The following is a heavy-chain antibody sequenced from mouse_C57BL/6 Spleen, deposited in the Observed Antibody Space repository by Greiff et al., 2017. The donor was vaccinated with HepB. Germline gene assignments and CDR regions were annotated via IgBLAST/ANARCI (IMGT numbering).Heavy chain of an antibody. CDR2: KSYDGST. Sequence: EVKLQESGPGLVKPSQSLSLTCSVTGYSITSGYYWTWIRQFPGSKLEWMGNKSYDGSTNYNPSLKNRSSITRDTSKNQFFLKLNSLTTEDTATYCCAREPELCSTGLAYWGQGTLVTVSA. V-gene: IGHV3-6*01. CDR1: GYSITSGYY. J-gene: IGHJ3*01. D-gene: IGHD1-1*01. CDR3: AREPELCSTGLAY.